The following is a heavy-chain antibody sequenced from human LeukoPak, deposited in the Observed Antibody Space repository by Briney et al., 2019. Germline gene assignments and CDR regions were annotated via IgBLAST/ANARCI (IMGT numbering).Heavy chain of an antibody. CDR2: INHSGST. D-gene: IGHD6-19*01. CDR3: ARRARGYSSGWYTESPWFDP. J-gene: IGHJ5*02. CDR1: GGSFSGYY. Sequence: SETLSLTCAVYGGSFSGYYWSWIRQPPGKGLEWIGEINHSGSTNYNPSLKSRVTISVDTSKNQFSLKLSSVTAADTAVYHCARRARGYSSGWYTESPWFDPWGQGTLVTVSP. V-gene: IGHV4-34*01.